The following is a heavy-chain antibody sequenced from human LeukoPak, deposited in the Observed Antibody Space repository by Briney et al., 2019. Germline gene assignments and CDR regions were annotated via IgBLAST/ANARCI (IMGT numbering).Heavy chain of an antibody. J-gene: IGHJ6*02. CDR2: IVVGSGET. D-gene: IGHD1-26*01. V-gene: IGHV1-58*02. CDR3: VRGGSADYYYYGMDV. CDR1: GFTFSDSA. Sequence: SVKVSCKASGFTFSDSAMQWVRQARGQRLEWIGWIVVGSGETNYAQKFQERVTITRDMSTSTAYMELGSLRSEDTAVYYCVRGGSADYYYYGMDVWGQGTTVTVSS.